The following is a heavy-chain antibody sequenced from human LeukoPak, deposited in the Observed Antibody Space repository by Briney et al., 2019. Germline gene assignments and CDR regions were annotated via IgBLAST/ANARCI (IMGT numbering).Heavy chain of an antibody. Sequence: ASVKVSCRASGYTFTGYYMSWVRQAPGQGLEWMGWINPDSGGTHYAQNFQGWVTMTRDTSISTAYMERSRLRSDDTAVYYCARGTLTAPRSAFDIWGQGTMVTVSS. CDR1: GYTFTGYY. V-gene: IGHV1-2*04. CDR2: INPDSGGT. D-gene: IGHD1-14*01. CDR3: ARGTLTAPRSAFDI. J-gene: IGHJ3*02.